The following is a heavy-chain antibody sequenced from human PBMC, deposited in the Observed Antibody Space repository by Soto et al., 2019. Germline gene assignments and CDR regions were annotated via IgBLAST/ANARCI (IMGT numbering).Heavy chain of an antibody. CDR3: ARATYFFDSSGYQTSFFDY. Sequence: KSSETLSLTCTVSGGSISSGAYYWSWMRQHPGKGREWIEYIYYYNGNTYYNTSLKSRVTISVDTSKNQFSLKLSSVTAADTAVYYCARATYFFDSSGYQTSFFDYWAQGTLVTVSS. V-gene: IGHV4-31*02. CDR1: GGSISSGAYY. D-gene: IGHD3-22*01. J-gene: IGHJ4*02. CDR2: IYYYNGNT.